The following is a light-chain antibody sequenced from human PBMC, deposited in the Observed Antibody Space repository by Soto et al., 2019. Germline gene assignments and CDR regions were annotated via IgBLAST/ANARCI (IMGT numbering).Light chain of an antibody. Sequence: QSALTQPPSAPGSPGQSVTISCTGTSSDVGGYNSVSWYQQHPGKAPKLIFYEVTKRPSGVPDRFCGSKSGNTASLTVSGLQAEDEADYYCSSYAGSNNYVFGTGTKLTVL. J-gene: IGLJ1*01. CDR3: SSYAGSNNYV. CDR2: EVT. V-gene: IGLV2-8*01. CDR1: SSDVGGYNS.